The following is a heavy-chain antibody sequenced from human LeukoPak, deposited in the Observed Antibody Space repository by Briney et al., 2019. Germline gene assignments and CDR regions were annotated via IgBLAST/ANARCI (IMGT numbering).Heavy chain of an antibody. CDR2: ISSSGSTM. Sequence: GGSLRLSCAASGFTFSSYEMNWVRQAPGKGLEWVSYISSSGSTMYYADSVKGRFTISRDNAKNSLYLQMNSLRAEDTAVCYCARGPDIVVVVAAAPGWFDPWGQGTLVTVSS. J-gene: IGHJ5*02. CDR1: GFTFSSYE. V-gene: IGHV3-48*03. CDR3: ARGPDIVVVVAAAPGWFDP. D-gene: IGHD2-15*01.